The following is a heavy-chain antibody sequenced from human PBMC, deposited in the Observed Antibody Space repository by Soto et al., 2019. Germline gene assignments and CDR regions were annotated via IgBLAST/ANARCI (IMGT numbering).Heavy chain of an antibody. D-gene: IGHD6-25*01. CDR1: GFTVSSYW. Sequence: EVQLVESGGGLVQPGGSLRLSCAASGFTVSSYWMSWVRQAPVKGLEWVGNIKQDGSEKNYVYFVKGRFTISRDNAKNSLYRQMNGLRAEDTAVYYCARIASAGRGWDVWGQGTTVVVSS. CDR3: ARIASAGRGWDV. J-gene: IGHJ6*02. V-gene: IGHV3-7*01. CDR2: IKQDGSEK.